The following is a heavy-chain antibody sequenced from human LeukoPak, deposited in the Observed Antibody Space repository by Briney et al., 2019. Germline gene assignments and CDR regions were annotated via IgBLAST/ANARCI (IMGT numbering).Heavy chain of an antibody. J-gene: IGHJ4*02. CDR3: ARGDSSGWYYYFDY. CDR2: ISGSGGST. V-gene: IGHV3-23*01. CDR1: GFTFSNYD. D-gene: IGHD6-19*01. Sequence: GGSLRLSCAVSGFTFSNYDMNWVRQAPEKGLEWVSTISGSGGSTYYADSVKGRFTISRDNSKNTLYLQMNSLRAEDTAVYYCARGDSSGWYYYFDYWGQGTLVTVSS.